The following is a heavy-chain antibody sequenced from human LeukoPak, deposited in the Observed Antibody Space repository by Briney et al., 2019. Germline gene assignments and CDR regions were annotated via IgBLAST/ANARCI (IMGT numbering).Heavy chain of an antibody. CDR2: INSDGSST. J-gene: IGHJ5*02. CDR1: GFTFSSYW. CDR3: ARRYSSGCIDP. D-gene: IGHD6-19*01. V-gene: IGHV3-74*01. Sequence: GGSLRLSCAASGFTFSSYWMHWVRQAPGKGLVWVSRINSDGSSTSYADSVKGRFTISRDNAKNTLYLQMNSLRAEDTAVYYCARRYSSGCIDPWGQGTLVTVSS.